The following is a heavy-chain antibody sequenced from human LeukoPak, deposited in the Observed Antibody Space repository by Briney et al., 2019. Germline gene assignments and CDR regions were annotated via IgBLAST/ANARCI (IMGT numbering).Heavy chain of an antibody. CDR3: ARIGYSSGWYDGDAANWFDP. J-gene: IGHJ5*02. V-gene: IGHV4-39*01. CDR2: IYYSGGT. CDR1: GGSISSSSYY. D-gene: IGHD6-19*01. Sequence: SETLSLTCTVSGGSISSSSYYWGWIRQPPGKGLEWIGSIYYSGGTYYNPSLKSRVTISVDTSKNQFSLKLSSVTAADTAVYYCARIGYSSGWYDGDAANWFDPWGQGTLVTVSS.